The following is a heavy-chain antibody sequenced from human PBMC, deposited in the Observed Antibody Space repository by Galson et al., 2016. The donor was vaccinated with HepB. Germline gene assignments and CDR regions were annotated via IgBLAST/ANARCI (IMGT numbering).Heavy chain of an antibody. CDR2: INHAGST. J-gene: IGHJ3*02. CDR1: GGSLSGYY. V-gene: IGHV4-34*01. D-gene: IGHD6-19*01. CDR3: AREIAVAGHDAFDI. Sequence: ETLSLTCTVYGGSLSGYYWTWIRQPPGKGLEWIAEINHAGSTNYNPSLQSRVTISVGTSKNQFSLKLSSVTAADTAVYYCAREIAVAGHDAFDIWGQGTMVTVSS.